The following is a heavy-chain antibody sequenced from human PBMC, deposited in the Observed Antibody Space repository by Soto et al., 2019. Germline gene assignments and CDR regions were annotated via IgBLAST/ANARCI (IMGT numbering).Heavy chain of an antibody. D-gene: IGHD3-16*01. CDR2: INAGNGNT. CDR1: GYTFTGYY. J-gene: IGHJ4*02. V-gene: IGHV1-18*04. Sequence: ASVKVSCKASGYTFTGYYMHWVRQAPGQRLEWMGWINAGNGNTRYSQKLQGRVTMTTDTSTNTAYMELRSLRSDDTAVYYCARDWFGIDYWGQGTLVTVSS. CDR3: ARDWFGIDY.